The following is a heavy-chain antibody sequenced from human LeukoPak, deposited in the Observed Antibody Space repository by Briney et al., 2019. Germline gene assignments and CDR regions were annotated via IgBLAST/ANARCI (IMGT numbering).Heavy chain of an antibody. CDR3: ARPLWPSSGYYPFDY. D-gene: IGHD3-22*01. Sequence: KPSETLSLTCTVSGGSISSYYWSWIRQPPGKGLEWIGYIYYSGSTNYNPSLKSRVTISVDTSKNQFSLKLSSVTAADTAVYYCARPLWPSSGYYPFDYWGQGTLVTVSS. V-gene: IGHV4-59*01. J-gene: IGHJ4*02. CDR1: GGSISSYY. CDR2: IYYSGST.